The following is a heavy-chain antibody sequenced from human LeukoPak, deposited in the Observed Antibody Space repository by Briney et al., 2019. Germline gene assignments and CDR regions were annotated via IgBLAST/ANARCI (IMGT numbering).Heavy chain of an antibody. V-gene: IGHV4-39*01. D-gene: IGHD3-22*01. CDR1: GVSISSSSYY. J-gene: IGHJ5*02. CDR3: ARHQEYYYDSSGYYYLDP. Sequence: SETLSLTCTVSGVSISSSSYYWGWIRQPPGKGLEWIGSIYYSGSTHYNPSLKSRVTISVDTSKNQFSLKLSSVTAADTAVYYCARHQEYYYDSSGYYYLDPWGQGTLVTVSS. CDR2: IYYSGST.